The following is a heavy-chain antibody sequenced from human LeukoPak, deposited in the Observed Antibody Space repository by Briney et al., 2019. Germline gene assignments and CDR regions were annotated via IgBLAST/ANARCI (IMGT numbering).Heavy chain of an antibody. CDR1: GCIFRNFG. Sequence: GGSLRLSCVASGCIFRNFGMHWVRQAPGKGLEWVAVIWYDGSDKYYADSVKGRFTISRDNSKNTVHLQMNSPRVEDTAVYYCARGSFGIDHWGQGTQVTVSS. V-gene: IGHV3-33*01. J-gene: IGHJ4*02. CDR2: IWYDGSDK. CDR3: ARGSFGIDH. D-gene: IGHD3-10*01.